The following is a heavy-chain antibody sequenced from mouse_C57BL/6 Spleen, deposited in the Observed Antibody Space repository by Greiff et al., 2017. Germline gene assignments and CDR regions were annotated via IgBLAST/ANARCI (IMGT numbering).Heavy chain of an antibody. CDR3: AREGGYYAMDY. D-gene: IGHD1-1*02. CDR2: INYDGSST. J-gene: IGHJ4*01. CDR1: GFTFSDYY. V-gene: IGHV5-16*01. Sequence: EVKLVESEGGLVQPGSSMKLSCTASGFTFSDYYMAWVRQVPEKGLEWVANINYDGSSTYYLDSLKSRFIISRDTAKNILYLQMSSLKSEYTATYYCAREGGYYAMDYWGQGTSVTVSS.